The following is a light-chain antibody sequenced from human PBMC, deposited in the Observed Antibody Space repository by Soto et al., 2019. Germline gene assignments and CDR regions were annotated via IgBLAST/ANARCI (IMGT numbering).Light chain of an antibody. CDR2: GSS. J-gene: IGKJ5*01. CDR3: QQYNNWPIT. Sequence: EVVITQSPATLSVSPGERVTLSCRSSPSVADNLAWFQQKPGQGPRLLIYGSSTRATGIPARFSGSGSETDFTLTISSLRSEDSAVYHCQQYNNWPITFGQGTRLEIK. V-gene: IGKV3-15*01. CDR1: PSVADN.